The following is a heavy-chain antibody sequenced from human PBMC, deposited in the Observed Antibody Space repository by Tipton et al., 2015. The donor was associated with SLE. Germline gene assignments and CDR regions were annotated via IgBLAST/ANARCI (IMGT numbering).Heavy chain of an antibody. J-gene: IGHJ4*02. CDR2: IYYSGST. CDR3: ARHKAAVAVPYYFDY. Sequence: TLSLTCTVSGGSISSSSYYWGWIRQPPGKGLEWIGSIYYSGSTYYNPSLKSRVTISVDTSKNQFSLRLSSVTAADTAVYYCARHKAAVAVPYYFDYWGQGTLVTVSS. CDR1: GGSISSSSYY. D-gene: IGHD6-19*01. V-gene: IGHV4-39*01.